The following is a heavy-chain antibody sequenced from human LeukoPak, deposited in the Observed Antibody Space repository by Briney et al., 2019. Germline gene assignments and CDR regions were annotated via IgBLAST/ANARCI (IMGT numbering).Heavy chain of an antibody. J-gene: IGHJ4*02. CDR2: INHSGST. Sequence: PSETLSLTCAVYGGSFSGYYWSWIRQPPGKGLEWIGGINHSGSTNYNPSLKSRVTISVDTSKNQFSLKLSSVTAADTAVYYCARVKGYSSSQRVYYFDYWGQGTLVTVSS. CDR1: GGSFSGYY. D-gene: IGHD6-13*01. CDR3: ARVKGYSSSQRVYYFDY. V-gene: IGHV4-34*01.